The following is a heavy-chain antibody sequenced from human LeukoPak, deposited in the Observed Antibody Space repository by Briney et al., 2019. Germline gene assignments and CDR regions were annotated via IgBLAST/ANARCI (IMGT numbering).Heavy chain of an antibody. Sequence: ASVKVSCKASGGTFSRYAISWVRQAPGQGLEWMGGIIPIFGTANYAQKFQGRVTITTDESTSTAYMELSSLRSEDTAVYYCARERASSSSRWFDPWGQGTLVTVSS. V-gene: IGHV1-69*05. CDR1: GGTFSRYA. CDR3: ARERASSSSRWFDP. CDR2: IIPIFGTA. D-gene: IGHD6-6*01. J-gene: IGHJ5*02.